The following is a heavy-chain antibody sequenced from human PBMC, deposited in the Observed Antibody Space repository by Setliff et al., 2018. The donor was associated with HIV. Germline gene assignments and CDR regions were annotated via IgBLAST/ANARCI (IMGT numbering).Heavy chain of an antibody. CDR2: ISSSSSYI. CDR3: AREWEGSYYYGSGTTYGMDV. D-gene: IGHD3-10*01. J-gene: IGHJ6*02. Sequence: PGGSLRLSCAASGFTFSSYAMSWVRQAPGKGLEWVSSISSSSSYIYYADSVKGRFTISRDNAKNPLYLQMNSLRAEDTAVYYCAREWEGSYYYGSGTTYGMDVWGQGTTVTVSS. V-gene: IGHV3-21*01. CDR1: GFTFSSYA.